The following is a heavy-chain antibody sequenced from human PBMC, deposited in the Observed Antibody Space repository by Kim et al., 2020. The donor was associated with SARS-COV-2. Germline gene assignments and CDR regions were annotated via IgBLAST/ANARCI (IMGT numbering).Heavy chain of an antibody. CDR3: ASHSIAAPGR. CDR2: ISNSGGST. J-gene: IGHJ4*02. Sequence: GGSLRLSCAASGFTFSNYAMNWVRQAPGKGLEWVSAISNSGGSTHYADSVKGRFTISRDNSKNTLYLQMNSLRAEDTAVYCCASHSIAAPGRWGQGTLVT. D-gene: IGHD6-13*01. V-gene: IGHV3-23*01. CDR1: GFTFSNYA.